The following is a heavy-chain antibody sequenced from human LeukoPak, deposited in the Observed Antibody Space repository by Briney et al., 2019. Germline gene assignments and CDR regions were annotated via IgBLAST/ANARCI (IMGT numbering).Heavy chain of an antibody. D-gene: IGHD1-26*01. CDR2: INPSGGST. J-gene: IGHJ3*02. V-gene: IGHV1-46*01. CDR3: AREEAVGAKFRHAFDI. Sequence: ASVKVSFKASGYTFTRNYMHWVRQAPGQGLEWMGIINPSGGSTSYAQKFQGRVTMTRDTSTSTVYMELSSLRSEDTAVYYCAREEAVGAKFRHAFDIWGQGTMVTVSS. CDR1: GYTFTRNY.